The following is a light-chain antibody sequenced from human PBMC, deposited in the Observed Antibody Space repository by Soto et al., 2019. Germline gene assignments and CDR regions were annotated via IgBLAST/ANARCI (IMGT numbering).Light chain of an antibody. Sequence: QSALTQPASVSGSPGQSITISCTGTSSDVGAYNYVSWYQQHPGKVPKLMIFDVSNRPSGVSNRFSGSKSGTTASLTISGLQAEDEADYYCSSYTTATTRVFGGGTKLTVL. V-gene: IGLV2-14*01. CDR1: SSDVGAYNY. CDR2: DVS. J-gene: IGLJ3*02. CDR3: SSYTTATTRV.